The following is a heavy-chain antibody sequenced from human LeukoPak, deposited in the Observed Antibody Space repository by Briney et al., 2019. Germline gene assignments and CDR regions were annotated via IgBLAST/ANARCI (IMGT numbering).Heavy chain of an antibody. CDR1: GYTFTSYG. CDR3: ARDGAYYYDSSGYYPSAFDI. V-gene: IGHV1-18*01. D-gene: IGHD3-22*01. J-gene: IGHJ3*02. Sequence: ASVKVSCKASGYTFTSYGTSWVRQAPGQGLEWMGWISAYNGNTNYAQKLQGRVTMTTDTYTSTAYMELRSLRSDDTAVYYCARDGAYYYDSSGYYPSAFDIWGQGTMVTVSS. CDR2: ISAYNGNT.